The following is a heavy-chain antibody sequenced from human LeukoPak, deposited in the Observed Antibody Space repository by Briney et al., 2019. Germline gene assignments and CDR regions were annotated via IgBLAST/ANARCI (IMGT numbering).Heavy chain of an antibody. D-gene: IGHD3-10*01. Sequence: GGSLRLSCAASGCTFSSYAMSWVRQAPGKGLEWVSAISGSGGSTYYADSVKGRFTISRDNSKNTLYLQMNSLRAEDTAVYYCAKIPTWFGDHHYFDYWGQGTLVTVSS. CDR3: AKIPTWFGDHHYFDY. CDR2: ISGSGGST. CDR1: GCTFSSYA. J-gene: IGHJ4*02. V-gene: IGHV3-23*01.